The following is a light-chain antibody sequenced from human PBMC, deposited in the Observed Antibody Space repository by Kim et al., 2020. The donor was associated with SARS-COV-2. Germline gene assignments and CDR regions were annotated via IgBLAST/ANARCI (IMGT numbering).Light chain of an antibody. CDR1: TGAVTSGHY. V-gene: IGLV7-46*01. CDR3: LLSYSGARV. Sequence: PGGTVTLTCGSSTGAVTSGHYPYWFQQKPCQAPRTLIYDTSNKHSWTPARFSGSLLGGKAALTLSGAQPEDEAEYYCLLSYSGARVFGGGTQLAVL. J-gene: IGLJ2*01. CDR2: DTS.